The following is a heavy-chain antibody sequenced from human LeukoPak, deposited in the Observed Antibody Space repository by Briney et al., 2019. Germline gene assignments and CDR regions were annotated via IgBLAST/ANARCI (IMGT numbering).Heavy chain of an antibody. Sequence: GGSLRLSCAASGFTFSSYGMHWVRQAPGKGLEWVAVIWYDGSNKYYADSVKGRFTISRDNSKNTLYLQMSSLRAEDTAVYYCAKDLSSGWYDYWGQGTLVTVSS. CDR3: AKDLSSGWYDY. CDR2: IWYDGSNK. J-gene: IGHJ4*02. V-gene: IGHV3-33*06. D-gene: IGHD6-19*01. CDR1: GFTFSSYG.